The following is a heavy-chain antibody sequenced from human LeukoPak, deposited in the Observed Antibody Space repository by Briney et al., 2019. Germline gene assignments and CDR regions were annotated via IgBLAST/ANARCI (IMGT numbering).Heavy chain of an antibody. J-gene: IGHJ5*02. V-gene: IGHV4-4*07. CDR2: IYTSGST. CDR3: ARDGAIRYFDWSDLVDWFDP. CDR1: GGSISSYY. D-gene: IGHD3-9*01. Sequence: SETLSLTCTVSGGSISSYYWSWIRQPAGKGLEWIGRIYTSGSTNYKPSLKSRVTRSVDTSKNQFSLELSSVTAADTAVYYCARDGAIRYFDWSDLVDWFDPWGQGTLVTVSS.